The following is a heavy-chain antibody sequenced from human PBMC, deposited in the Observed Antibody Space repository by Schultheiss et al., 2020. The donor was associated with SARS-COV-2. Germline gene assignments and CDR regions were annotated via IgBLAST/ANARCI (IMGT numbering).Heavy chain of an antibody. D-gene: IGHD6-19*01. J-gene: IGHJ5*02. V-gene: IGHV3-30*04. Sequence: GGSLRLSCAASGFTFGSYAMHWVRQAPGRGLQWVALIAYDGSNKYYADSVKGRFTISRDNSKNSLYLQMNSLRAEDTALYYCAKDTSSGWSNWFDPWGQGTLVTVSS. CDR2: IAYDGSNK. CDR1: GFTFGSYA. CDR3: AKDTSSGWSNWFDP.